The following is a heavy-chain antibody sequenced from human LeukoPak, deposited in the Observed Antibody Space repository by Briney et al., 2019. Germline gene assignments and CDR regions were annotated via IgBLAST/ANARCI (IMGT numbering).Heavy chain of an antibody. J-gene: IGHJ4*02. CDR3: ARDIEATYYYDSSGYAFDY. CDR2: INPSGGST. CDR1: GYTFTSYY. V-gene: IGHV1-46*01. Sequence: TSVKVSCKASGYTFTSYYMHWVRQAPGQGLEWMGIINPSGGSTSYAQKFQGRVTMTRDTSTSTVYMELSSLRSEDTAVYYCARDIEATYYYDSSGYAFDYWGQGTLVTVSS. D-gene: IGHD3-22*01.